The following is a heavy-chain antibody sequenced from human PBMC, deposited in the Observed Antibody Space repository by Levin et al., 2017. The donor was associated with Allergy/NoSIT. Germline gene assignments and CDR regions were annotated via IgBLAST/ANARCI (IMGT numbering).Heavy chain of an antibody. CDR2: ISSSGSTI. V-gene: IGHV3-48*03. Sequence: GESLKISCAASGFTFSSYEMNWVRQAPGKGLEWVSYISSSGSTIYYADSVKGRFTISRDNAKNSLYLQMNSLRAEDTAVYYCARASQVLRFLEWLASFDYWGQGTLVTVSS. J-gene: IGHJ4*02. CDR1: GFTFSSYE. D-gene: IGHD3-3*01. CDR3: ARASQVLRFLEWLASFDY.